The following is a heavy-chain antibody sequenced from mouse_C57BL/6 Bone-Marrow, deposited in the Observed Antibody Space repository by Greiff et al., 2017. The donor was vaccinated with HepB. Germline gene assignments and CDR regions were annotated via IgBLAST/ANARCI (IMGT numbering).Heavy chain of an antibody. CDR1: GFTFSDYY. Sequence: EVNVVESGGGLVQPGGSLKLSCAASGFTFSDYYMYWVRQTPEKRLEWVAYISNGGGSTYYPDTVKGRFTISRDNAKNTLYLQMSRLKSEDTAMYYCARHLIYDGNPAWFAYWGQGTLVTVSA. D-gene: IGHD2-1*01. CDR2: ISNGGGST. J-gene: IGHJ3*01. CDR3: ARHLIYDGNPAWFAY. V-gene: IGHV5-12*01.